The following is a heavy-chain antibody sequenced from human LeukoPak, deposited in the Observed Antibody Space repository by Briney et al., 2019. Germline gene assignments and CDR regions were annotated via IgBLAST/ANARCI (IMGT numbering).Heavy chain of an antibody. CDR2: ISNDGSHK. CDR1: GFTLSSYW. J-gene: IGHJ4*02. D-gene: IGHD6-19*01. Sequence: PGGALRLSCAASGFTLSSYWMHSVRQAPGKGLECLAVISNDGSHKNYADSVKGRFTISRDDSKNTLNLQMNSLRVEDTAVYYCARDVYSSGWYYFDNWGQGTLVTVSS. CDR3: ARDVYSSGWYYFDN. V-gene: IGHV3-30-3*01.